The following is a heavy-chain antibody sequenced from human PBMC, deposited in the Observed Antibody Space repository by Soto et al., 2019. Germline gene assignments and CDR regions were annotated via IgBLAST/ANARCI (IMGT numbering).Heavy chain of an antibody. V-gene: IGHV1-46*01. D-gene: IGHD2-15*01. CDR3: VRGYCTTSPCSGDVQF. Sequence: ASVKVSCKASGYKFTTYFIHWVRQAPGQGLEWMGMIHPSGDTGYAQKFRGRVTMTIDTSTTTAYMELRNLTSEDTAVYFSVRGYCTTSPCSGDVQFWGKGTLVTVSS. CDR2: IHPSGDT. J-gene: IGHJ1*01. CDR1: GYKFTTYF.